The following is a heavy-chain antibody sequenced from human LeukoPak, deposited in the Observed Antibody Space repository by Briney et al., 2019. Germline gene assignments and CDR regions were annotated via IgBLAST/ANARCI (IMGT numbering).Heavy chain of an antibody. J-gene: IGHJ4*02. CDR3: ARRFFCGDDDTYYFDH. V-gene: IGHV4-39*01. CDR1: DGSISSPDNY. CDR2: IYYTGST. D-gene: IGHD3-3*01. Sequence: SETLSLTCTVSDGSISSPDNYWGWIRQPPGKGLEWIGIIYYTGSTYYNLSLKSRVIISVDTSKSLFPQKVKAMTADDTAVYYCARRFFCGDDDTYYFDHWGQAILVSVSS.